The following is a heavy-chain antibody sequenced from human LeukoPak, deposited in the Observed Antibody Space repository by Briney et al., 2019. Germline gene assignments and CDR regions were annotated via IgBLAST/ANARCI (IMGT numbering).Heavy chain of an antibody. Sequence: ASVKVSYKASGYTFTGYYMHWVRQAPGQGLEWMGWINPNSGGTNYAQKFQGRVTMTRDTSISTAYMELSRLRSDDTAVYYCAREPWIQLWQRENDYWGQGTLVTVSS. V-gene: IGHV1-2*02. J-gene: IGHJ4*02. CDR3: AREPWIQLWQRENDY. CDR1: GYTFTGYY. CDR2: INPNSGGT. D-gene: IGHD5-18*01.